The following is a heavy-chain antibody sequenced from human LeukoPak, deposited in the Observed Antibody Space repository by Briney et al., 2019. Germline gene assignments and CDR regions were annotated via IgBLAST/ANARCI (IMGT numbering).Heavy chain of an antibody. CDR3: ARGPPNWGYDY. CDR1: GYTFTSYD. J-gene: IGHJ4*02. D-gene: IGHD7-27*01. Sequence: GASVKVSCKASGYTFTSYDFNWVRQATGRRPEWMGWMSPNSGDTGYAQKFQDRVTMTRNTSISTAYMELSSLRSGDTAVYYCARGPPNWGYDYWGPGTLVTVSS. CDR2: MSPNSGDT. V-gene: IGHV1-8*01.